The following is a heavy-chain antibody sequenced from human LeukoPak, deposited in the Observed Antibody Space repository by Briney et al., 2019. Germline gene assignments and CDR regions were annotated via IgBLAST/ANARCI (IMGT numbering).Heavy chain of an antibody. CDR2: ISSSSSTI. V-gene: IGHV3-48*01. Sequence: PGGSLRLSCAASGFTFSSYSMNWVRQAPGKGLEWVSYISSSSSTIYYADSVKGRFTISRDNAKNSLYLQMNSLRAEDTAVYYCARGLVGATGRFDPWGQGTLVTVSS. D-gene: IGHD1-26*01. CDR1: GFTFSSYS. CDR3: ARGLVGATGRFDP. J-gene: IGHJ5*02.